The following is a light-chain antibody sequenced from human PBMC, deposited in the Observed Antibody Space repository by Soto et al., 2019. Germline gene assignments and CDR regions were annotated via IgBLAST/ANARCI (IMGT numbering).Light chain of an antibody. Sequence: QSVLTQPPSVSAAPGQKVTISCSGSSSNIGNNYVSWYQQLPGTAPKLLIHDNNKRPSAIPDRFSGSKSGTSATLGITGLQTGDEADYYCGTWDSSLGAGVFGGGTKLTVL. V-gene: IGLV1-51*01. CDR2: DNN. J-gene: IGLJ3*02. CDR1: SSNIGNNY. CDR3: GTWDSSLGAGV.